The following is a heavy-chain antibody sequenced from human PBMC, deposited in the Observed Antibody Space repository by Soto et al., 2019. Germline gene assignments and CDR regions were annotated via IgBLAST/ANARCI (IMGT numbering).Heavy chain of an antibody. CDR1: GFTFNTFE. D-gene: IGHD3-16*01. CDR3: VKGGWLDF. CDR2: ISDDGSRT. Sequence: EVQLLESGGGLVQPGGSLRLSCAASGFTFNTFEMSWVRQAPGRGLEWVSVISDDGSRTYYADAVKCRFTISRDNSKCTLYLQMNSLTVEDTAVYACVKGGWLDFWGQGTLVTVSS. V-gene: IGHV3-23*01. J-gene: IGHJ5*01.